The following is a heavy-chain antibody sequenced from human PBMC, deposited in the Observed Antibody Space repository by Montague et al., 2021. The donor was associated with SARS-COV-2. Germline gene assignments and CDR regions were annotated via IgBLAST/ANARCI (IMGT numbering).Heavy chain of an antibody. CDR1: GFSLNTSGEG. CDR3: ARYGDYGSWFDP. D-gene: IGHD4-17*01. Sequence: PALVKPTQTLTLTCTFSGFSLNTSGEGVGWVRQPPEKALEWLALIYWDDDKRYSPSLKSRSTISKDTTKNEVVLTVANMVPVDTATYYCARYGDYGSWFDPWGQGTLVTVSS. V-gene: IGHV2-5*02. J-gene: IGHJ5*02. CDR2: IYWDDDK.